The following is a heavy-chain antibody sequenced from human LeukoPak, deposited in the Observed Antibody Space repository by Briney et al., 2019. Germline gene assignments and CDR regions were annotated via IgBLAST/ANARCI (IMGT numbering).Heavy chain of an antibody. CDR3: AKAPVEYSFFDY. Sequence: GGSLRLSCAASGFTFTTYAMSWVRQAPGKGLEWVSAISGSGGSTYYADSVKGRFTISRDNSKNTLYLQMNSLRAEDTAVYYCAKAPVEYSFFDYWGQGTLVTVSS. CDR2: ISGSGGST. J-gene: IGHJ4*02. D-gene: IGHD5-18*01. CDR1: GFTFTTYA. V-gene: IGHV3-23*01.